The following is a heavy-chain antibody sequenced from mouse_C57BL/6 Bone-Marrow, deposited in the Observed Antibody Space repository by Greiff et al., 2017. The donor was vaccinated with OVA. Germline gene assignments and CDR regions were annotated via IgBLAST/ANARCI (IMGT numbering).Heavy chain of an antibody. Sequence: EVQLVESGGGLVQSGRSLRLSCATSGFTFSDFYMEWVRQAPGKGLEWIAASRNKANDYTTEYSASVKGRFIVSRDTSQSILYLQMNALRAEDTAIYYCARDASYGPLRGAMDYWGQGTSVTVSS. CDR2: SRNKANDYTT. D-gene: IGHD1-1*01. CDR3: ARDASYGPLRGAMDY. CDR1: GFTFSDFY. V-gene: IGHV7-1*01. J-gene: IGHJ4*01.